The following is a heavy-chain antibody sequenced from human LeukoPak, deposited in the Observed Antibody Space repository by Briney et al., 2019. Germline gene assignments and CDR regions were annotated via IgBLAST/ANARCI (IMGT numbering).Heavy chain of an antibody. CDR2: ISSTNHYT. D-gene: IGHD6-19*01. CDR1: GFTFSSYS. Sequence: GGSLRLSCAASGFTFSSYSMNWVRQAPGKGLEWVSYISSTNHYTYYADSVKGRFTISRDNAKNSLYLQMNGLRAEDTAVYYCARGRSGWYEDFWGQGTLVTVSS. V-gene: IGHV3-21*01. CDR3: ARGRSGWYEDF. J-gene: IGHJ4*02.